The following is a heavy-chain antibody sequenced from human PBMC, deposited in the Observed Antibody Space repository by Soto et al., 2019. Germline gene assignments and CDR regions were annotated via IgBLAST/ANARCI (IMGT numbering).Heavy chain of an antibody. V-gene: IGHV3-11*06. CDR3: ARDLGDCSGGSCSYYYYGMDV. D-gene: IGHD2-15*01. Sequence: VGSLKLSCAASGFTFSDYYMSWIRQAPGKGLEWVSYISSSSSYTNYADSVKGRFTISRDNAKNSLYLQMNSLRAEDTAVYYCARDLGDCSGGSCSYYYYGMDVWGQGTRVTVSS. J-gene: IGHJ6*02. CDR1: GFTFSDYY. CDR2: ISSSSSYT.